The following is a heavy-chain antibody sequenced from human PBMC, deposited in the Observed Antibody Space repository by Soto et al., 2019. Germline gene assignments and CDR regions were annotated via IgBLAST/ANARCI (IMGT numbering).Heavy chain of an antibody. CDR3: ARGGQDFWSGPSDY. CDR2: IDNSGNT. J-gene: IGHJ4*02. D-gene: IGHD3-3*01. CDR1: DGSISTYF. V-gene: IGHV4-4*07. Sequence: SETLSLACTVSDGSISTYFCNWIRQPAGKGLEWIGRIDNSGNTNYNPSLKSRVTMSADTSRNQFSLKLNSVTAADTAVYYCARGGQDFWSGPSDYWGQGALVTLS.